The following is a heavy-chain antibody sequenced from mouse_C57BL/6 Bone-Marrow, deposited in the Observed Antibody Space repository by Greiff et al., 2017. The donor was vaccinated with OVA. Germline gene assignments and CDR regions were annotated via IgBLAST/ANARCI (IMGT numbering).Heavy chain of an antibody. D-gene: IGHD3-3*01. CDR1: GYTFTSYW. V-gene: IGHV1-55*01. J-gene: IGHJ2*01. Sequence: QVQLQQPGAELVKPGASVKMSCKASGYTFTSYWITWVKQRPGQGLEWIGDIYPGSGSTNYNEKFKSKATLTVDTSSSTAYMQRSSLTSEDSAVYYCARWGRGTVLVYFDYWGQGTTLTVSS. CDR2: IYPGSGST. CDR3: ARWGRGTVLVYFDY.